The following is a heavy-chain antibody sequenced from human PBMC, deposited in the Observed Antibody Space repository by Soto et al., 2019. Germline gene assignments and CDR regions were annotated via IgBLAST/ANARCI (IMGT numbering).Heavy chain of an antibody. V-gene: IGHV1-18*01. Sequence: QDQLVQSGAEVKKPGASVTVSCKASGYSFTNYGITWVRQAPGQGLEWMGWISGFNGNTHYAQKLQGRVTMTTDASTRTAYMELRSLRSDDTAVYYCARDRGVAPPVAGNTHYYYYMDVWGKGTTVTVS. CDR1: GYSFTNYG. D-gene: IGHD6-19*01. CDR3: ARDRGVAPPVAGNTHYYYYMDV. CDR2: ISGFNGNT. J-gene: IGHJ6*03.